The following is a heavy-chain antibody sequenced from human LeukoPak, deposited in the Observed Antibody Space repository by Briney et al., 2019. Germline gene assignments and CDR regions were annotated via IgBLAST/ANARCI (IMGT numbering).Heavy chain of an antibody. Sequence: GGSLRLSCAASGFTFPNYWMSWVRQAPEKGLEWVANINQDGRVKQCVDSMKGRFTISRDNAKNSLYLQMNSLRAEDTAVYYCARDRDDGGFEYWGQGTLVTVSS. CDR1: GFTFPNYW. J-gene: IGHJ4*02. V-gene: IGHV3-7*01. CDR2: INQDGRVK. CDR3: ARDRDDGGFEY. D-gene: IGHD4-23*01.